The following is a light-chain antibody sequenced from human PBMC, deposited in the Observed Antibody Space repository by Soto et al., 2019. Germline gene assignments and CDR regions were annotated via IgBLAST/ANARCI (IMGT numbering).Light chain of an antibody. CDR2: DAS. CDR1: QSVSSY. Sequence: EIVLTQSPATLSLSPGERATLSCRASQSVSSYLAWYQQKPGQAPRLLIYDASNRATGIPDRFSGSGSGTDFTLTISRLEPEDFAVYYCQQYGSSPRTFGLGTKVHIK. V-gene: IGKV3-20*01. CDR3: QQYGSSPRT. J-gene: IGKJ1*01.